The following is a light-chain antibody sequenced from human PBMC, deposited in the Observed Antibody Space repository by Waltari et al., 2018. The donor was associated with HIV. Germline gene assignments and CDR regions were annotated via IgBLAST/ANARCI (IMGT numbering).Light chain of an antibody. CDR3: QQLNSYPS. CDR2: AAY. J-gene: IGKJ4*01. V-gene: IGKV1-9*01. Sequence: DIQLTQSPSFLSTSVGDTVTITCRASQDISRYLAWYQKKPGKAPNLLIYAAYTFHSGVPSRFSGSGSGTEFTLTISSLQPEDFATYYCQQLNSYPSFGGGTKVE. CDR1: QDISRY.